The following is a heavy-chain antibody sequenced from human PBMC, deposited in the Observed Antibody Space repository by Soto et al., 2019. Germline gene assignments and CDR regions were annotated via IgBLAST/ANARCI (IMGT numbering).Heavy chain of an antibody. CDR3: ARDIASYAYGEGY. V-gene: IGHV4-4*02. Sequence: KASETLSLTCAVSGGSISSSNWWSWVRQPPGKGLEWIGEIYHSGSTDYNPSLNSRATMSVETSKNQFSLKLSSVTAADTAVYYCARDIASYAYGEGYWGQGIQVTVSS. J-gene: IGHJ4*02. D-gene: IGHD2-21*01. CDR2: IYHSGST. CDR1: GGSISSSNW.